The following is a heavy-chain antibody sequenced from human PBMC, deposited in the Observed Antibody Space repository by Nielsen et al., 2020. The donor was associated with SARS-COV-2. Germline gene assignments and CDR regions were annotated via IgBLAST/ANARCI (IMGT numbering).Heavy chain of an antibody. CDR2: ISYDGSNK. CDR3: VKDLVVPAAFY. D-gene: IGHD2-2*01. Sequence: GESLKISCAASGFTFSSYAMHWVRQAPGKGLEWVAVISYDGSNKYYADSVKGRFTISRDNSKNTLYLQMNSLRAEDTAVYYCVKDLVVPAAFYWGQGTLVTVSS. CDR1: GFTFSSYA. J-gene: IGHJ4*02. V-gene: IGHV3-30-3*01.